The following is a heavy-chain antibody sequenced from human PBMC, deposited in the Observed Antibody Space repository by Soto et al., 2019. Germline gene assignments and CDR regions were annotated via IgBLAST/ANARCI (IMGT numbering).Heavy chain of an antibody. D-gene: IGHD4-17*01. J-gene: IGHJ2*01. CDR1: GGSISSGGYY. V-gene: IGHV4-31*03. CDR2: IYYSGST. CDR3: ARYTVTTRKSWYFDL. Sequence: QVQLQESGPGLVKPSQTLSLTCTVSGGSISSGGYYWSWIRQHPGKVLEWIGYIYYSGSTYYNPSLKSRVTIAVDTSKNQFSLKRSSVTAADTAVYYCARYTVTTRKSWYFDLWGRGTLVTVSS.